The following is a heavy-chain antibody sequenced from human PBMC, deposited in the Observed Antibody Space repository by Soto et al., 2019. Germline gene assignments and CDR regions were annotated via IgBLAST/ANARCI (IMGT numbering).Heavy chain of an antibody. D-gene: IGHD2-2*01. CDR1: GFTFSNAW. J-gene: IGHJ4*02. CDR3: TTYRGGRQGYWSSTSCHGPFDY. V-gene: IGHV3-15*01. Sequence: GGSLRLSCAASGFTFSNAWMSWVRQAPGKGLEWVGRIKSKTDGGTTDYAAPVKGRFTISREDYKNTLYLQMNSLKTENTAVYYCTTYRGGRQGYWSSTSCHGPFDYWGQGTLVTVSS. CDR2: IKSKTDGGTT.